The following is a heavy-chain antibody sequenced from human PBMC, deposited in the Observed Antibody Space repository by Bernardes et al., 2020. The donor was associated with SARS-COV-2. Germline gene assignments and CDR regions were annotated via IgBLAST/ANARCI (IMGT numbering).Heavy chain of an antibody. D-gene: IGHD2-15*01. CDR3: VRMGANPTKAY. CDR1: GFTFSSSE. Sequence: RGSLRLSCAASGFTFSSSEMNWVRQAPGKGLEWVSYITRSGSTTYYADSVKGRFSISRDNAKNSLYLLMNGLRAEDTAVYYCVRMGANPTKAYWGQGTLVSVSS. V-gene: IGHV3-48*03. J-gene: IGHJ4*02. CDR2: ITRSGSTT.